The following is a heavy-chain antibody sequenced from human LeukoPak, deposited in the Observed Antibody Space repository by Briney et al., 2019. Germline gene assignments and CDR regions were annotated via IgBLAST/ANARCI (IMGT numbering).Heavy chain of an antibody. CDR2: IYPGDSDT. D-gene: IGHD6-19*01. Sequence: GESLKISCKASGYRFTDYWIAWLRQMPGKGLEWMGIIYPGDSDTKYSPSFQGQVTISADKSISTASLQWSSLKASDTAMYYCARLDSSGCPDYWGQGTLVTVSS. V-gene: IGHV5-51*01. J-gene: IGHJ4*02. CDR1: GYRFTDYW. CDR3: ARLDSSGCPDY.